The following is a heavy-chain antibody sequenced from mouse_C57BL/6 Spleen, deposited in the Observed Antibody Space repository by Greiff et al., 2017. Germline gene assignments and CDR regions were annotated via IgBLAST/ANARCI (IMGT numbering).Heavy chain of an antibody. J-gene: IGHJ2*01. CDR2: ISGGGGNT. V-gene: IGHV5-9*01. CDR3: ARHGMYYYGSSFDY. CDR1: GFTFSSYT. D-gene: IGHD1-1*01. Sequence: EVQLVESGGGLVKPGGSLKLSCAASGFTFSSYTMSWVRQTPEKRLEWVATISGGGGNTYYPDSVKGRFTISRDNAKNTLYLQMSSLRSEDTALYYCARHGMYYYGSSFDYWGQGTTLTVSS.